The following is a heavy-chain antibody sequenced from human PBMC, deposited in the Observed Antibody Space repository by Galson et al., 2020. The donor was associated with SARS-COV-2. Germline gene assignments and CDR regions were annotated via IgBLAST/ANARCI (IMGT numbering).Heavy chain of an antibody. J-gene: IGHJ6*02. Sequence: SETLSLTCAVYGGSFSGYYWSWIRQPPGKGLEWIGEINHSGSTNYNPSLKSRVTISVDTSKNQFSLKLSSVTAADTAVYYCARGPNRYGSGSYVGMDVWGQGTTVTVSS. CDR3: ARGPNRYGSGSYVGMDV. CDR1: GGSFSGYY. D-gene: IGHD3-10*01. CDR2: INHSGST. V-gene: IGHV4-34*01.